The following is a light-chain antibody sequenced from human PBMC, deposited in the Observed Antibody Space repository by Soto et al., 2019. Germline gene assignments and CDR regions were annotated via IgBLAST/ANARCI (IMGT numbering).Light chain of an antibody. V-gene: IGKV3-20*01. Sequence: EIELTQSPATLSLFAGERATVSFRASQSVSSSYLAWYQQKPGQAPTLLIYCASSRATGSPDRFSGSGSGTDFTLTISRLEPEDFAVYYCQQYGSSPETFGQGTKVDIK. CDR1: QSVSSSY. CDR2: CAS. CDR3: QQYGSSPET. J-gene: IGKJ1*01.